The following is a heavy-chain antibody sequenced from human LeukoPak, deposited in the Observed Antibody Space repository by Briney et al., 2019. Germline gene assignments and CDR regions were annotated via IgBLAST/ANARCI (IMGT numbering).Heavy chain of an antibody. J-gene: IGHJ4*02. D-gene: IGHD3-16*01. CDR1: GFTFSSYE. V-gene: IGHV3-15*01. Sequence: PGGSLRLSCAASGFTFSSYEMNWVRQAPGKGLEWVGRIKRRSDGGTTDYAAPVNGRFTISRDDSKNTLYLQMNSLKIEDTAVYYCTPGMGDYWGQGTLVTVSS. CDR3: TPGMGDY. CDR2: IKRRSDGGTT.